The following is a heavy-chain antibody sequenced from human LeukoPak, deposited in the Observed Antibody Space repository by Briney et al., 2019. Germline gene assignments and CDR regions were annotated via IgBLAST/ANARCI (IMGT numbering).Heavy chain of an antibody. V-gene: IGHV3-30-3*01. D-gene: IGHD1-14*01. CDR1: GFTFSSYA. Sequence: PGGSLRLSCAASGFTFSSYAMSWVRQAPGKGLEWVAVISYDGSNKYYADSVKGRFTISRDNSKNTLYLQMNSLRAEDTAVYYCARENPNNWFDPWGQGTLVTVSS. CDR3: ARENPNNWFDP. CDR2: ISYDGSNK. J-gene: IGHJ5*02.